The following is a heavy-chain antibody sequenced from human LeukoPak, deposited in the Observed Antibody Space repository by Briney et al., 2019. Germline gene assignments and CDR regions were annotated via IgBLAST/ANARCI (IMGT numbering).Heavy chain of an antibody. V-gene: IGHV3-33*01. J-gene: IGHJ4*02. Sequence: TGGSLRLFCAGSGFTFGGYAMHWFRQSPGKGLEWVAVIAYDGSRAFYADSVKGRFTIFRDNSKNTMSVQMDDLRAEDTAVYYCTRYNNAHFDYWGQGTLVTVSS. CDR2: IAYDGSRA. D-gene: IGHD1-14*01. CDR3: TRYNNAHFDY. CDR1: GFTFGGYA.